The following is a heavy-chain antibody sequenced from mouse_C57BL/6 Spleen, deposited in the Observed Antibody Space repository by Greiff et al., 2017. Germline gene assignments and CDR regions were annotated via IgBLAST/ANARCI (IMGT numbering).Heavy chain of an antibody. D-gene: IGHD2-4*01. Sequence: QVQLQQPGAELVKPGASVKMSCKASGYTFTSYWITWVKQRPGQGLEWIGDIYPGSGSTNYNEKFKSKATLTVDKPSSTAYMQLSSLTSEDSAVYYCARLGDYVLYYFDYWGQGTTLTVSS. CDR3: ARLGDYVLYYFDY. CDR2: IYPGSGST. V-gene: IGHV1-55*01. J-gene: IGHJ2*01. CDR1: GYTFTSYW.